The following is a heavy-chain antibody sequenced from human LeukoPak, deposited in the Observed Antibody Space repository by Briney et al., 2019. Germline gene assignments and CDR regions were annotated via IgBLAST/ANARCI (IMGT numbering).Heavy chain of an antibody. CDR3: ASGYDYVWGSYRYTCAYFDY. D-gene: IGHD3-16*02. Sequence: PSETLSLTCTVSGGSISSGSYYWSWIRQPAGKGLEWIGRIYTSGSTNYNPSLKSRVTISVDTSKNQFSLKLSSVTAADTAVYYCASGYDYVWGSYRYTCAYFDYWGQGTLVTVSS. V-gene: IGHV4-61*02. J-gene: IGHJ4*02. CDR1: GGSISSGSYY. CDR2: IYTSGST.